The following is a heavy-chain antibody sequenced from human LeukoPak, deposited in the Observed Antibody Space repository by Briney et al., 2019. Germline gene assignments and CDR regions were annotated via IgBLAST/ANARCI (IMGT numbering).Heavy chain of an antibody. V-gene: IGHV1-2*02. Sequence: ASVKVSCKASGYTFTGYSMHWVRQAPGQGLEWMGWINPNSGGTNFAQKFQGRVTMTTDTSINTAYMELSSLRSEDTAVYYCARDRGERGSSWSLPAHGFDIWGQGTMVTVSS. CDR3: ARDRGERGSSWSLPAHGFDI. CDR2: INPNSGGT. CDR1: GYTFTGYS. J-gene: IGHJ3*02. D-gene: IGHD6-13*01.